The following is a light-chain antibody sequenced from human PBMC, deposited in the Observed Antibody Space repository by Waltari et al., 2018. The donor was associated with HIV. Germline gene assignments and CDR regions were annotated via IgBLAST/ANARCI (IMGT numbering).Light chain of an antibody. CDR2: EVT. CDR3: SSFANRDGFYVL. Sequence: QSALTQPPSASGSPGQSVTLSCTGTNSDLGTYYYVSWYQQPPGKAPKLVISEVTKRPSGASDRFSGSKSGNTAFLTVSGLQAEDEADYYCSSFANRDGFYVLFGGGTRLTVL. CDR1: NSDLGTYYY. J-gene: IGLJ2*01. V-gene: IGLV2-8*01.